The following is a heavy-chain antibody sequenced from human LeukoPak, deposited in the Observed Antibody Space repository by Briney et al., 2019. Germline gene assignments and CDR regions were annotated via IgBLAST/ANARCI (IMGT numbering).Heavy chain of an antibody. CDR1: GYTFTGYY. CDR3: ARPEVQWLGQYEYFQH. V-gene: IGHV1-2*06. D-gene: IGHD6-19*01. Sequence: ASVKVSCKASGYTFTGYYMHWVRQAPGQGLEWMGRINPNSGGTNYPQKFQGRVTMTRDTSISTAYMELSRLRSDDTAVYYCARPEVQWLGQYEYFQHWGQGTLVTVSS. J-gene: IGHJ1*01. CDR2: INPNSGGT.